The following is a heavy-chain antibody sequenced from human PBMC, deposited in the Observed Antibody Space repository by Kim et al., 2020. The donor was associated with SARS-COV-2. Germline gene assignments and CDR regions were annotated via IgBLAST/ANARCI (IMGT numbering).Heavy chain of an antibody. CDR2: INAGNGNT. J-gene: IGHJ3*02. CDR3: ASVGVEVVAAHDAFDI. CDR1: GYTFTSYA. D-gene: IGHD2-15*01. Sequence: ASVKVSCKASGYTFTSYAMHWVRQAPGQRLEWMGWINAGNGNTKYSQKFQGRVTITRDTSASTAYMELSSLRSEDTAVYYCASVGVEVVAAHDAFDIWGQGTMVTVSS. V-gene: IGHV1-3*01.